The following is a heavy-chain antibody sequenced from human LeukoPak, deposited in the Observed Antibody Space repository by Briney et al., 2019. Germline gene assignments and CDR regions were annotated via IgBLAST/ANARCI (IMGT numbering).Heavy chain of an antibody. D-gene: IGHD4-23*01. Sequence: GGSLRLSCAPSGFTFSSYGMSWVRQAPGKGLAWVSAISGSGGSTYYADSVKDRFTISRDNSKNTLYLQTNSLRAEDTAVYYCAKALGWPWYFDLWGRGTLVTVSS. V-gene: IGHV3-23*01. CDR2: ISGSGGST. J-gene: IGHJ2*01. CDR1: GFTFSSYG. CDR3: AKALGWPWYFDL.